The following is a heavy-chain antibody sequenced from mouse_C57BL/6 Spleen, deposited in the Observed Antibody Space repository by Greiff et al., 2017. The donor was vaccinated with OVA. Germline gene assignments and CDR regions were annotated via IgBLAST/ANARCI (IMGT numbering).Heavy chain of an antibody. V-gene: IGHV1-50*01. Sequence: QVQLQQSGAELMKPGASVKLSCKASGYTFTSYWMQWVKQRPGQGLEWIGEIDPSDSYTNYNQKFQGKATLTVDTSSSTAYMQLSSLTSEDSAVYYCARRLGRWYFDVWGTGTTVTVSS. CDR3: ARRLGRWYFDV. J-gene: IGHJ1*03. D-gene: IGHD4-1*01. CDR2: IDPSDSYT. CDR1: GYTFTSYW.